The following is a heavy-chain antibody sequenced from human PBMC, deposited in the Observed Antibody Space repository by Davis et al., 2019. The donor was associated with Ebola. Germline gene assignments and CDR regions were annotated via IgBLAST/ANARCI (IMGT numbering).Heavy chain of an antibody. V-gene: IGHV4-39*01. D-gene: IGHD3-22*01. J-gene: IGHJ4*02. CDR3: AAGITMIVVV. Sequence: MPSETLSLTCTVSGGSISSSSYYWGWIRQPPGKGLEWIGSIYYSGSTYYNPSLKSRVTISVDTSKNQFSLKLSSVTAADTAVYYCAAGITMIVVVWGQGTLVTVSS. CDR1: GGSISSSSYY. CDR2: IYYSGST.